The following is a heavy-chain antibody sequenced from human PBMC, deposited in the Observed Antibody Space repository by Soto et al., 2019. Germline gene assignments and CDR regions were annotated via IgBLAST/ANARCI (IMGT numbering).Heavy chain of an antibody. D-gene: IGHD6-19*01. V-gene: IGHV5-10-1*01. CDR1: GYSFTSYW. CDR2: IDPSDSYT. Sequence: GESLKISCKGSGYSFTSYWISWVRQMPGKGLEWVGRIDPSDSYTNYSPSFQGHVTISADKSINTAYLQWSNLKASDSAIYYCAKQAGTGYYFYGVSVWGQGTTVTVSS. J-gene: IGHJ6*02. CDR3: AKQAGTGYYFYGVSV.